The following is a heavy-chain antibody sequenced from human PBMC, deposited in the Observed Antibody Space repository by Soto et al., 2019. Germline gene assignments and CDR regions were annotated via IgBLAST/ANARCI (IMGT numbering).Heavy chain of an antibody. D-gene: IGHD2-2*01. Sequence: QVQLQQWGAGLLKPSETLSLTCAVYGGSFSGYYWSWIRQPPGKGLEWIGEINHSGSTNYNPSLKSRVPISVDTSKNQFSLKLSSVTAADTAVYYCARGGIVVVPAAMRYFQHWGQGTLVTVSS. CDR2: INHSGST. J-gene: IGHJ1*01. V-gene: IGHV4-34*01. CDR3: ARGGIVVVPAAMRYFQH. CDR1: GGSFSGYY.